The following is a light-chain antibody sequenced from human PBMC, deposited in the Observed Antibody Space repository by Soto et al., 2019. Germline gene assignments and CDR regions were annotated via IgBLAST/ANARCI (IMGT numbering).Light chain of an antibody. V-gene: IGKV3-15*01. J-gene: IGKJ3*01. Sequence: IVLTQSPGTLSVSPGETVILSCSASQTLRNKLAWYQQKPGQAPRLLIYGGFTRATGIPARFSGSGSGTEFTLTINSLQSEDFAIYYCQQHNAWPLTFGPGTKLDLK. CDR3: QQHNAWPLT. CDR1: QTLRNK. CDR2: GGF.